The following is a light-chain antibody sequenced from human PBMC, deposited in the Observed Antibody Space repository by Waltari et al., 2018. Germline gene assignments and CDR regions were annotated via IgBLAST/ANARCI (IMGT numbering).Light chain of an antibody. V-gene: IGLV4-69*01. CDR1: SGHSNYA. CDR2: LNSDGSH. Sequence: QLVLTQSPSASASLGASVKLTCTLSSGHSNYAIAWHQQLPEKGPRCLMKLNSDGSHNKGDGVPDRFSGSSSGGERYLTISSLQSEDEADYYCQTWGTGIVIFGGGTRLTVL. CDR3: QTWGTGIVI. J-gene: IGLJ2*01.